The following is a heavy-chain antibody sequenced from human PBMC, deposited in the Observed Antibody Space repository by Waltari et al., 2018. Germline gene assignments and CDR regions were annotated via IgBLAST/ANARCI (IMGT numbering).Heavy chain of an antibody. CDR2: FFNTGSP. J-gene: IGHJ4*02. D-gene: IGHD4-17*01. V-gene: IGHV4-4*02. Sequence: QVQLQESGPGLVKPSGTLSLTCAVSGDSINSNFWWIWVRQPPGKGLEWIGEFFNTGSPNYNPSLKSRVTISLDKSRNQFSLRLTSVTAADTAIYYCLARATVTPKFDYWGQGTLVTVSS. CDR3: LARATVTPKFDY. CDR1: GDSINSNFW.